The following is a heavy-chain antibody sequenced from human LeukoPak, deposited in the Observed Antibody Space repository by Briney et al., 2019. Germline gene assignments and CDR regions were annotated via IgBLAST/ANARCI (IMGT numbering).Heavy chain of an antibody. CDR1: GGTFSSYA. CDR2: INPHSGGT. CDR3: ARDMDSGPDFFDY. D-gene: IGHD1-26*01. J-gene: IGHJ4*02. Sequence: GASVKVSCKASGGTFSSYAISWVRQAPGQGLEWMGWINPHSGGTDHAQKFQGRVTMTRDTSISTAYMELSRLRSDDTAVYYCARDMDSGPDFFDYWGLGTPVTVSS. V-gene: IGHV1-2*02.